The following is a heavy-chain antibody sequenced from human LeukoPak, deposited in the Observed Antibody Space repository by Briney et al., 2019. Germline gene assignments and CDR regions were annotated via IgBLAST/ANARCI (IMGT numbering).Heavy chain of an antibody. J-gene: IGHJ4*02. CDR2: VTSRSAT. V-gene: IGHV3-23*01. D-gene: IGHD6-19*01. CDR1: GFIFSSHG. CDR3: TTTRPYGTTWAGAFED. Sequence: GGSLRLSCVASGFIFSSHGMSWVRQAPGKGLEWVSTVTSRSATHYTDSVKGRFITSRDSSKNTLFLQMNSLRAEDTALYYCTTTRPYGTTWAGAFEDWGQGTPVTVSS.